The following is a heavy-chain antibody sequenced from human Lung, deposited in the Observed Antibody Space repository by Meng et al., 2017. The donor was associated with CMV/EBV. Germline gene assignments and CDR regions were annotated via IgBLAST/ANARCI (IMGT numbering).Heavy chain of an antibody. CDR1: GDSINSNNW. CDR2: IYQSGST. J-gene: IGHJ6*02. D-gene: IGHD3-3*01. CDR3: ARHGGESFGITYYYYDLDV. Sequence: SETLSLTCAVSGDSINSNNWWSWVRQPPGRGLEWTGEIYQSGSTNFNLSLKSGVTISVDTSKTQFSLKLSSVTAADTAVYYCARHGGESFGITYYYYDLDVWGQGXTVTVSS. V-gene: IGHV4-4*02.